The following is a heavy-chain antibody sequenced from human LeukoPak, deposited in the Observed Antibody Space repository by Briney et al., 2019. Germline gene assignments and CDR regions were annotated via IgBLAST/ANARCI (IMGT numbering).Heavy chain of an antibody. CDR3: AKDTRLGDGYNNWFDP. Sequence: GRSLRLSCAASGFTFDDYAMHWVRQAPGKGLEWVSGISWSSGSIGYADSVKGRFTISRDNAKNSLYLQMNSLRAEDTALYYCAKDTRLGDGYNNWFDPWGQGTLVTVSS. CDR1: GFTFDDYA. V-gene: IGHV3-9*01. CDR2: ISWSSGSI. J-gene: IGHJ5*02. D-gene: IGHD5-24*01.